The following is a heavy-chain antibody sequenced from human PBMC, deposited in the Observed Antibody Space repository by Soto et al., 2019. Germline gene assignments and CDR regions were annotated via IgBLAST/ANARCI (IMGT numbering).Heavy chain of an antibody. CDR1: GDSISSYY. V-gene: IGHV4-59*01. Sequence: QVQLQESGPGLVKPSETLSLTCAVSGDSISSYYCMWIRQPPGKGLESIGYLYYGRSANYNPSLRSRATLSVDTSTNQCSLTLSAMTAADTAVYYCALRSMAVVPEYWGQGTLVTVSS. CDR3: ALRSMAVVPEY. J-gene: IGHJ4*02. D-gene: IGHD3-22*01. CDR2: LYYGRSA.